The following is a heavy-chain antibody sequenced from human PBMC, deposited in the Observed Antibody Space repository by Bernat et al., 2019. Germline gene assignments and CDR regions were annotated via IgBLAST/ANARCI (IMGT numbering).Heavy chain of an antibody. D-gene: IGHD3-10*01. CDR2: ISAYNGNT. Sequence: QVHLVQSGAEVKKPGASVKVSCKASGYTFSSYGFSWVRQAPGQGLEWMGWISAYNGNTNSAQKFQGRVTMSTDTSTSTAYMELRSLRFDDTAVYYCARGRAAGFGDFQQFDYWGQGTLVTVSS. J-gene: IGHJ4*02. CDR1: GYTFSSYG. CDR3: ARGRAAGFGDFQQFDY. V-gene: IGHV1-18*01.